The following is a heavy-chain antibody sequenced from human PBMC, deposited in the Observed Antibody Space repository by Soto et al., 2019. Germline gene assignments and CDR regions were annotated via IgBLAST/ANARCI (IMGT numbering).Heavy chain of an antibody. D-gene: IGHD3-22*01. J-gene: IGHJ6*02. CDR3: ARRKTSPRRGFASSGYYGYYYGMDV. CDR2: IYPGDSDT. V-gene: IGHV5-51*01. Sequence: GESLKISCKGSGYSFTSYWIGWVRQMPGKGLEWMGIIYPGDSDTRYSPSFQGQVTISADKSISTAYLQWSSLKASDTAMYYCARRKTSPRRGFASSGYYGYYYGMDVWGQGTTVTVSS. CDR1: GYSFTSYW.